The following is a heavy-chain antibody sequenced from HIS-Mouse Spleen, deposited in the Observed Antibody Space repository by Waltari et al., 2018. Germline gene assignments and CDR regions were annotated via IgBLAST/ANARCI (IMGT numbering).Heavy chain of an antibody. CDR3: ARDHRNNWAIRD. CDR1: GFPFISSA. D-gene: IGHD1-20*01. Sequence: QVQLVESGGGVVQPGRSLRLSCAASGFPFISSAIPWARQAPGKGLEWVAVISYDGSNKYYADSVKGRFTISRDNSKNTLYLQMNSLRAEDTAVYYCARDHRNNWAIRDWGQGTLVTVSS. CDR2: ISYDGSNK. J-gene: IGHJ4*02. V-gene: IGHV3-30-3*01.